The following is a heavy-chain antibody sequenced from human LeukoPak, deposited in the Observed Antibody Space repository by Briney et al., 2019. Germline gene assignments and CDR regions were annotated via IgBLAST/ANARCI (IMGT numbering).Heavy chain of an antibody. CDR2: INHSGST. CDR1: GGSFSGYY. V-gene: IGHV4-34*01. Sequence: SETLSLTCAVSGGSFSGYYWSWIRQPPEKGLEWIGEINHSGSTNYNPSLKSRVTISVDTSKNQFSLKLSSVTAADTAVYYCARVYCSGGSCYSTNAYYYYYYMDVWGKGTTVTVSS. J-gene: IGHJ6*03. CDR3: ARVYCSGGSCYSTNAYYYYYYMDV. D-gene: IGHD2-15*01.